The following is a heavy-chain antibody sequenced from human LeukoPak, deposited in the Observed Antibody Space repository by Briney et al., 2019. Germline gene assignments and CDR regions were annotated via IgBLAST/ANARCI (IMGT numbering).Heavy chain of an antibody. CDR3: AKDKSRSFGIAAAGTLSY. D-gene: IGHD6-13*01. CDR1: GFTFDDYA. Sequence: PGGSLRLSCAASGFTFDDYAMHWVRQAPGKGLEWVSGISWNSGSIGYADSVKGRFTISRDNAKNSLYLQMNSLRAEDTALYYCAKDKSRSFGIAAAGTLSYWGQGTLVTVSS. V-gene: IGHV3-9*01. CDR2: ISWNSGSI. J-gene: IGHJ4*02.